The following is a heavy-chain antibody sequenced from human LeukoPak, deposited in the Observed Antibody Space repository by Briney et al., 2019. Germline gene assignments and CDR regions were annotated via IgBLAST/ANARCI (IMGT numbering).Heavy chain of an antibody. CDR3: ARDRIAAAGSDY. V-gene: IGHV1-69*06. J-gene: IGHJ4*02. CDR1: GGTFSSYA. D-gene: IGHD6-13*01. Sequence: SVMVSCKASGGTFSSYAISWVRQAPGQGLEWMGGIIPIFGTANYAQKFQGRVTITADKSTSTAYMELSSLRSEDTAVYYCARDRIAAAGSDYWGQGTLVTVSS. CDR2: IIPIFGTA.